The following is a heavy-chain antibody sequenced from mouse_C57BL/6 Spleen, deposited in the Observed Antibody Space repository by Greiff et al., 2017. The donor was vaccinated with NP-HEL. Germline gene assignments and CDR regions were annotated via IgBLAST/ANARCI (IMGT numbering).Heavy chain of an antibody. CDR2: INPYNGGT. CDR1: GYTFTDYY. Sequence: EVQLQQSGPVLVKPGASVKMSCKASGYTFTDYYMNWVKQSHGKSLEWIGVINPYNGGTNYNQKFKGKATLTVDKSSSTAYLELNSMTSEDAAGYYGAREYYGSGSWGQGTTLTVSS. V-gene: IGHV1-19*01. J-gene: IGHJ2*01. D-gene: IGHD1-1*01. CDR3: AREYYGSGS.